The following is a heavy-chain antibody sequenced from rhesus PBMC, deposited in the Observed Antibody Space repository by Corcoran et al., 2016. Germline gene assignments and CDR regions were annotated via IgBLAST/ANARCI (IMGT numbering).Heavy chain of an antibody. D-gene: IGHD6-31*01. CDR2: SSGRWGNT. Sequence: QVHLQESGPGLVKPSETLSLTCAVSGYSISSGYSWDWIRQPPGQGLEYIGYSSGRWGNTYYNPSLKSRVPVSKDTSKNQFSLKLNSVTAADTAVYYCATPRSYSSGWALDYWGQGVLVTVSS. V-gene: IGHV4-99*01. CDR3: ATPRSYSSGWALDY. CDR1: GYSISSGYS. J-gene: IGHJ4*01.